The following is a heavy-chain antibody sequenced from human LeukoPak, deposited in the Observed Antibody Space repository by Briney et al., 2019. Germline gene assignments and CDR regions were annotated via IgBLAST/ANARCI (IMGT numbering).Heavy chain of an antibody. V-gene: IGHV4-34*01. CDR1: GGSFSGYY. CDR2: INHSGST. CDR3: ARGVNQTLGDLSLFNY. D-gene: IGHD3-16*02. J-gene: IGHJ4*02. Sequence: SETLSLTCAIYGGSFSGYYWSWIRQPPGKGLEWIGEINHSGSTNYNPSLKSRVTISVDTSKNQFSLKLNSVTAADTAVYYCARGVNQTLGDLSLFNYWGQGTLVTVSS.